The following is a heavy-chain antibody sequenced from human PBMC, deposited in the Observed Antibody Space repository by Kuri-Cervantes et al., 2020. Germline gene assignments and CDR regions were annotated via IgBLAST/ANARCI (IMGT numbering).Heavy chain of an antibody. CDR2: IWYDGSNK. J-gene: IGHJ4*02. D-gene: IGHD1-26*01. CDR3: AREDRSYLLRY. V-gene: IGHV3-33*01. CDR1: GLTFSSYG. Sequence: GGSLRLSCAASGLTFSSYGMHWVRQAPGKGLEWVAVIWYDGSNKYYADSVKGRFTISRDNSKNTLYLQMNSLRAEDTAVYYCAREDRSYLLRYWGQGTLVTVSS.